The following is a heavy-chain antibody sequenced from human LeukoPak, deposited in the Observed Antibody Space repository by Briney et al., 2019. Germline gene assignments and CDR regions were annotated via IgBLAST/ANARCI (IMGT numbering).Heavy chain of an antibody. CDR2: ISSSSSYI. CDR1: GYTFSSYS. Sequence: GGSLRLSCAASGYTFSSYSMNWVRQAPGKGLEWVSSISSSSSYIYYADSVKGRFTISRDNAKNSLYLQMNSLRAEDTAVYYCARESDCGGDCPHWNWGQGTLVTVSS. J-gene: IGHJ4*02. D-gene: IGHD2-21*02. V-gene: IGHV3-21*01. CDR3: ARESDCGGDCPHWN.